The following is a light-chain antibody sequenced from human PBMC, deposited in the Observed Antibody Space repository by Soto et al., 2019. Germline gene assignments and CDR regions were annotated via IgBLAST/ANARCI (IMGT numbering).Light chain of an antibody. CDR2: SNN. J-gene: IGLJ2*01. CDR1: SSNIGSNT. V-gene: IGLV1-44*01. CDR3: AAWDDSLNGRV. Sequence: QSVLTQPPSASGTPGQRVTISCSGSSSNIGSNTVNWYQQLPGTAPKLLIYSNNQRPSGFPDRFSGSKSGTSASLAISGLQSEDEAEYYCAAWDDSLNGRVFGGGTKLTVL.